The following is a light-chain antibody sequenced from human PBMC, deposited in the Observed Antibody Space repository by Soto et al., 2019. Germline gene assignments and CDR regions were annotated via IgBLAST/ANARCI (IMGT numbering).Light chain of an antibody. CDR1: QSVNTN. V-gene: IGKV3-15*01. Sequence: EIVMTQSPATLSVSPGERATLSCRASQSVNTNLAWYQQKPGQAPRLLIYGASTRATGIPARFSGSESGTEFTLTINSLQSEDFAIYYCQQYNNWPGTFGQGTKVEIK. CDR2: GAS. J-gene: IGKJ1*01. CDR3: QQYNNWPGT.